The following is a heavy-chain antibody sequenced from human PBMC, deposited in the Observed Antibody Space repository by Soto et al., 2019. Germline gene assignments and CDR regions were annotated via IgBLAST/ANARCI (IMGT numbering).Heavy chain of an antibody. CDR1: GYTFTTYY. D-gene: IGHD2-2*01. Sequence: QVQLMQSGAEVKKPGASVKVSCRSSGYTFTTYYMHWVRQAPGQGLEWMGLINPNGGTTSYAQKCQGRFTMTRDTSTSTVYMELSSLRSEDTAFYYCARDTRYCTSASCPPFDCWGQGTLVTVSS. J-gene: IGHJ4*02. CDR3: ARDTRYCTSASCPPFDC. V-gene: IGHV1-46*01. CDR2: INPNGGTT.